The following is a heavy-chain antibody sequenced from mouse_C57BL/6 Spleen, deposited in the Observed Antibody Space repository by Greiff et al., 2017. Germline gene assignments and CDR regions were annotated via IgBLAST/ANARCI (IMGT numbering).Heavy chain of an antibody. CDR1: GFTFNTYA. Sequence: EVHLVESGGGLVQPKGSLKLSCAASGFTFNTYAMHWVRQAPGKGLEWVARIRSKSSNSATYYADSVKDRFTISRDDSQSMLHLQMNNLKTEDAAMYYCVRGGNDYDGLYWYFDVWGTGTTVTVSS. D-gene: IGHD2-4*01. CDR2: IRSKSSNSAT. CDR3: VRGGNDYDGLYWYFDV. J-gene: IGHJ1*03. V-gene: IGHV10-3*01.